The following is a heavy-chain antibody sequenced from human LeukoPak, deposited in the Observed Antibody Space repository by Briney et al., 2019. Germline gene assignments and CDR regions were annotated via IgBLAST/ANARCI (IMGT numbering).Heavy chain of an antibody. J-gene: IGHJ5*02. D-gene: IGHD2-15*01. V-gene: IGHV1-2*02. CDR2: IRPNSGGT. CDR1: GYTFTGYH. CDR3: AIKLTTPLFDP. Sequence: APVRVSCKASGYTFTGYHMHWMRQAPGQGLEWMGWIRPNSGGTDYAQKFQGRVTMTRDTSISTAYMELSRLTSDDTAVYYCAIKLTTPLFDPWGQGTLVTVSS.